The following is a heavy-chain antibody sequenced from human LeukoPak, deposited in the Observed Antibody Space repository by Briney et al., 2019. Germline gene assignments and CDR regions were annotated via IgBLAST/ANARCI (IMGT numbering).Heavy chain of an antibody. V-gene: IGHV3-7*01. D-gene: IGHD6-13*01. CDR2: IKEDGSEK. J-gene: IGHJ4*02. Sequence: GGSLRLSCAASGFTFDDYGMSWVRQAPGKGLEWVANIKEDGSEKYYVDSVRGRFTISRDNAKNSLYLHMNSLRAEDTAVYYCARVHHSSSWGTDDCWGQGTLVTVSS. CDR1: GFTFDDYG. CDR3: ARVHHSSSWGTDDC.